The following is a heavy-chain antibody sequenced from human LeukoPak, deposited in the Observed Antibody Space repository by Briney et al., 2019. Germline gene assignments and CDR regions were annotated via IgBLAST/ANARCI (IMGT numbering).Heavy chain of an antibody. D-gene: IGHD3-3*01. CDR2: INPIGGST. J-gene: IGHJ4*02. V-gene: IGHV1-46*01. CDR3: ARGYYDFPF. CDR1: GYSFTSYY. Sequence: ASVKVSCKASGYSFTSYYMQWVRQAPGQGLEWMGIINPIGGSTTYAQNFQGRVTMTRDTSTSTVYMDLTSLRSEDTAVYYCARGYYDFPFWGRGTQVTVSS.